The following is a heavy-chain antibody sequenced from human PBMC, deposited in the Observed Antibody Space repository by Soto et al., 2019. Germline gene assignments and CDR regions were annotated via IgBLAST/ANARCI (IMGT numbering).Heavy chain of an antibody. V-gene: IGHV4-30-4*01. CDR2: IYYSGST. D-gene: IGHD3-3*01. CDR1: GGSSSSGDYY. Sequence: QVQLQESGPGLVKPSQTLSLTCTVSGGSSSSGDYYGSWIRQPPGQGLEWSGYIYYSGSTFYNPSLKGRVTISVDTSKNQFSLQLSSVTAADTAVYYCAKEPLSITIFGVSGMDFWGQGTTVTVSS. J-gene: IGHJ6*02. CDR3: AKEPLSITIFGVSGMDF.